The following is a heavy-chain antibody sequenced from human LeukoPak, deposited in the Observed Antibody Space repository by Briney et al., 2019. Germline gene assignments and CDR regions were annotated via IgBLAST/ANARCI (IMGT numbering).Heavy chain of an antibody. CDR3: ARVYCSGGSCYPLDAFDI. J-gene: IGHJ3*02. Sequence: EASVKVSCKASGYTFTSYAMNWVRQAPGQGLEWMGWINTNTGNPTYAQGFTGRFVFSLDTSVSTAYLQISSLKAEDIAVYYCARVYCSGGSCYPLDAFDIWGQGTMVTVSS. CDR2: INTNTGNP. CDR1: GYTFTSYA. D-gene: IGHD2-15*01. V-gene: IGHV7-4-1*02.